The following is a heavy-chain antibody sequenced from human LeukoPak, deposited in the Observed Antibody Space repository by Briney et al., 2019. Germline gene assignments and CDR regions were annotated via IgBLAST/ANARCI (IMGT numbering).Heavy chain of an antibody. V-gene: IGHV1-46*01. CDR2: INPSGGST. D-gene: IGHD6-13*01. J-gene: IGHJ4*02. Sequence: ASVKVSCKASGYTFTSYYMHWVRQAPGQGLEWMGIINPSGGSTSYAEKFQGRVTITRDMSTSPVHMELSSLRSEDTAVYYCAREPGIAGRYYFDYWGQGTLVTVSS. CDR1: GYTFTSYY. CDR3: AREPGIAGRYYFDY.